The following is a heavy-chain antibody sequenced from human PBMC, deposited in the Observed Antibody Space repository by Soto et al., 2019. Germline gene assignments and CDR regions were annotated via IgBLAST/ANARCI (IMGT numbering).Heavy chain of an antibody. V-gene: IGHV3-49*04. CDR3: TRTKAREGLDTAMVWVYYYYYGMDV. Sequence: GGSLRLSCAASGFTFSSYAMSWVRQAPGKGLEWVGFIRSKAYGGTTEYAASVKGRFTISRDDSKSIAYLQMNSLKTEDTAVYYCTRTKAREGLDTAMVWVYYYYYGMDVWGQGTTVTVSS. D-gene: IGHD5-18*01. J-gene: IGHJ6*02. CDR2: IRSKAYGGTT. CDR1: GFTFSSYA.